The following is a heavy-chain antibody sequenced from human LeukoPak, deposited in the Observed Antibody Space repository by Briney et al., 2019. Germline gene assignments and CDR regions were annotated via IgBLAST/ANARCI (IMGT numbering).Heavy chain of an antibody. J-gene: IGHJ4*02. CDR2: IYSGGST. V-gene: IGHV3-53*01. CDR1: GFTFSSYA. D-gene: IGHD4/OR15-4a*01. CDR3: ARDLDYGPSV. Sequence: GGSLRLSCAASGFTFSSYAMSWVRQAPGKGLEWVSAIYSGGSTFYADSVKGRFTISRDNSKNMLYLQMNSLRAEDTAVYYCARDLDYGPSVWGQGTLVTVSS.